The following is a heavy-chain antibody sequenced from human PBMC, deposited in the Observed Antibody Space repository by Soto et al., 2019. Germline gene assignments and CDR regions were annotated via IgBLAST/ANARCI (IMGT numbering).Heavy chain of an antibody. CDR1: GFTFSSYW. Sequence: GGSLRPSCAASGFTFSSYWMSWVRQAPGKGLEWVANIKQDGSEKYYVDSVKGRFTISRDNAKNSLYLQMNSLRAEDTAVYYCARRLISSWYDYYYYYGMDVWGQGTTVTVSS. CDR2: IKQDGSEK. J-gene: IGHJ6*02. D-gene: IGHD6-13*01. CDR3: ARRLISSWYDYYYYYGMDV. V-gene: IGHV3-7*05.